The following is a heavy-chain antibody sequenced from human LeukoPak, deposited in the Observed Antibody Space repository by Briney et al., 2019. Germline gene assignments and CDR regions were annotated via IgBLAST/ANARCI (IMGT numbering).Heavy chain of an antibody. CDR2: INHSGST. D-gene: IGHD2-2*01. V-gene: IGHV4-34*01. CDR1: GGSFSGDY. Sequence: SETLSLTCAVYGGSFSGDYWSWIRQPPGKGLEWIGEINHSGSTNYNPSLKSRVTISVDTSKNQFSLKLSSVTAADTAVYYCARGRIVVVVPASYYYYGMDVWGQGTTVTVSS. CDR3: ARGRIVVVVPASYYYYGMDV. J-gene: IGHJ6*02.